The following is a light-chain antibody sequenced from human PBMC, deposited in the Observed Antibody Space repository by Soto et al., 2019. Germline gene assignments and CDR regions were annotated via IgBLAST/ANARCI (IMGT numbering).Light chain of an antibody. V-gene: IGKV1-39*01. Sequence: DIQMTQSPSSLSASVGDRATITCRASQSISNYLNWYQQKPGKAPKVLIYAASNLQSGVPSRFSGSGSGTDFTLTISSLQPEDFATYYCQQSYSYPITFGQGTRLEIK. CDR2: AAS. CDR1: QSISNY. CDR3: QQSYSYPIT. J-gene: IGKJ5*01.